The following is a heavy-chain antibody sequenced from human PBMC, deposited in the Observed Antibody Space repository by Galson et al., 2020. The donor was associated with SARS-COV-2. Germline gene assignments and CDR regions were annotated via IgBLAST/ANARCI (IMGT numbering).Heavy chain of an antibody. Sequence: SETLSLTCTVSGDSISSGGNYWAWIRQPPGKGLEWIGSLSYGGGTYYTSSLKGRVTISVDTSQNLFSLKLNSVTAADTAVYFCARHRNSYVQHFGYWGQGTRVNGSS. CDR2: LSYGGGT. CDR3: ARHRNSYVQHFGY. D-gene: IGHD5-18*01. V-gene: IGHV4-39*01. CDR1: GDSISSGGNY. J-gene: IGHJ4*02.